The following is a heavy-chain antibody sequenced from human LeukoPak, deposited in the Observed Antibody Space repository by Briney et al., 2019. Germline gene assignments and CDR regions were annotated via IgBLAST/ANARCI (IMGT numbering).Heavy chain of an antibody. CDR1: GFTFDDYA. V-gene: IGHV3-9*01. D-gene: IGHD3-10*01. Sequence: GGSLRLSCAASGFTFDDYAMHWVRQAPGKGLEWVSGISWNSGSIGYADSVKGRFTISRDNAKNSLYLQMNSLRAEDTALYYCAKDINYYGSGISDWGQGTLATVSS. CDR3: AKDINYYGSGISD. CDR2: ISWNSGSI. J-gene: IGHJ4*02.